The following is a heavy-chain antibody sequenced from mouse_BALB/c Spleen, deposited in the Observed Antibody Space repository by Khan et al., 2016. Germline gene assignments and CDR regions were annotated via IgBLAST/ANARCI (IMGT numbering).Heavy chain of an antibody. D-gene: IGHD2-4*01. V-gene: IGHV1-69*02. J-gene: IGHJ3*01. CDR3: TRGESSMIRGFAY. CDR1: GYTFTSYW. Sequence: QVQLKLSGAELVRPGPSVKLSCKASGYTFTSYWINWMKQRPGQGLEWIGNIYPFDRYTNYNQKFKDKATLTVDKSSSTAYMQLSSPTSEDSAIDYCTRGESSMIRGFAYWGQGTLVTVSA. CDR2: IYPFDRYT.